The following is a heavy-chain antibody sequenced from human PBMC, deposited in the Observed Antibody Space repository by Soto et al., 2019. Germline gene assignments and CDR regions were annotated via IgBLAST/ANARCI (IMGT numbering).Heavy chain of an antibody. CDR2: IYYSGST. D-gene: IGHD3-16*02. Sequence: QVQLQESGPGLVKPSQTLSLTCTVSGGSISSGGYYWSWIRQHPGKGLEWIGYIYYSGSTYYNPSLKSRVTISVDTSKNQFSMKLSSVTAADTAVYYCARDSGRMITFGGVIDPPTWGQGTLVTVSS. CDR1: GGSISSGGYY. V-gene: IGHV4-31*03. J-gene: IGHJ5*02. CDR3: ARDSGRMITFGGVIDPPT.